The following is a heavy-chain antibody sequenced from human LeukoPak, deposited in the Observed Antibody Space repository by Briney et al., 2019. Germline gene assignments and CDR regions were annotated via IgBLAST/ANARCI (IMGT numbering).Heavy chain of an antibody. J-gene: IGHJ4*02. D-gene: IGHD4-17*01. V-gene: IGHV4-30-4*07. CDR1: GGSISSGGYS. Sequence: SETLSLTCAVSGGSISSGGYSWSWIRQPPGKGLEWIGCIYYSGSTYYNPSLKSRVTISVDTSKNQFSLKLSSVTAADTAVYYCTGADTVTIIDYWGQGTLVTVSS. CDR3: TGADTVTIIDY. CDR2: IYYSGST.